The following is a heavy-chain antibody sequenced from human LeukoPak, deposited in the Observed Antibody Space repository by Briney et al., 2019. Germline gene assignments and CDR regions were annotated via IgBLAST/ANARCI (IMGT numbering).Heavy chain of an antibody. D-gene: IGHD5-18*01. V-gene: IGHV1-18*01. CDR1: GGTFSSYA. Sequence: ASVKVSCKASGGTFSSYAISWVRQAPGQGLEWMGWINPNSGGTNYAQKLQGRVTMTTDTSTSTAYMELRSLRSDDTAVYYCARVAVPYGPHPDTAMVNYYYYYGMDVWGQGTTVTVSS. J-gene: IGHJ6*02. CDR2: INPNSGGT. CDR3: ARVAVPYGPHPDTAMVNYYYYYGMDV.